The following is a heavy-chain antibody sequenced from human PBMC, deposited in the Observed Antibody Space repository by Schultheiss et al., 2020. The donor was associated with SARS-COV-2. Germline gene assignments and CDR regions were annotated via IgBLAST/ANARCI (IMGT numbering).Heavy chain of an antibody. CDR2: IGGSSPGI. D-gene: IGHD3-22*01. Sequence: GGSLRLSCAASGFTFSSYAMSWVRQAPGKGLEWVSAIGGSSPGIYYADSVKGRFTISRDTSRNTVSLQMDSLRVEDTAVYYCARGAGTAWFVYWGRGTLVTVSS. CDR1: GFTFSSYA. J-gene: IGHJ4*02. V-gene: IGHV3-23*01. CDR3: ARGAGTAWFVY.